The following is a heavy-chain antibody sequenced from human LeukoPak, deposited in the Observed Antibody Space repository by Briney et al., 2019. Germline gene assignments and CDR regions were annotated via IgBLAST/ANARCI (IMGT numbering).Heavy chain of an antibody. J-gene: IGHJ6*02. CDR3: ARERSYYGSGSYPSTYYYGMDV. V-gene: IGHV1-69*04. D-gene: IGHD3-10*01. CDR1: GGTFSSYA. CDR2: IIPILGIA. Sequence: GASVKVSCKASGGTFSSYAISWVRQAPGQGLEWMGRIIPILGIANYVQKFQGRVTITADKSTSTAYMELSSLRSEDTAVYYCARERSYYGSGSYPSTYYYGMDVWGQGTTVTVSS.